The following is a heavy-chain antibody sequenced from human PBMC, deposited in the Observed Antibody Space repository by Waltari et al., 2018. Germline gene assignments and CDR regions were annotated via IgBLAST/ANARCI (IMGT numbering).Heavy chain of an antibody. CDR2: INHSGANT. Sequence: EVQLVESGGGLVQPGGSLRLSCVVSGLTFSNYAMSWVRQAPGKGLEWISAINHSGANTFYADSVKGRFTISRDNSKNTVFLQMNSLRADDTASYFCTISDRDIWSGFHHWGQGALVTVSS. J-gene: IGHJ4*02. CDR1: GLTFSNYA. V-gene: IGHV3-23*04. CDR3: TISDRDIWSGFHH. D-gene: IGHD1-1*01.